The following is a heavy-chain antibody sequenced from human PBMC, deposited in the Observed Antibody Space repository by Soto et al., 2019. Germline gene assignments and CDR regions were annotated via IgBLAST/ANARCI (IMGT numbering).Heavy chain of an antibody. V-gene: IGHV1-18*01. CDR1: GYTFTSYG. J-gene: IGHJ4*02. CDR2: ISAYNGNT. Sequence: QVQLVQSGAEVKKPGASVKVSCKASGYTFTSYGISWVRQAPGQGLEWMGWISAYNGNTNCAQKLQGRGAMTTDTATSAAYMALRSLRSDDTAVYYCVSDGGYSGSYWGQGTLVTVSS. CDR3: VSDGGYSGSY. D-gene: IGHD1-26*01.